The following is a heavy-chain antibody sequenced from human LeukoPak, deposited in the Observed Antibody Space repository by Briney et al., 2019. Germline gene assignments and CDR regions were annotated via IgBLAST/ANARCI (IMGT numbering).Heavy chain of an antibody. CDR1: GGSISSGGYY. D-gene: IGHD3-22*01. CDR3: ARLGDNSSGPLLFDY. J-gene: IGHJ4*02. V-gene: IGHV4-31*03. Sequence: SETLSLTCTVSGGSISSGGYYWSWIRLHPGKGLEWIGYIYYSGSTYYNPSLKSRVTISVDTSKNQFSLKLCSVTAADTAVYYCARLGDNSSGPLLFDYWGQGTLVTVSS. CDR2: IYYSGST.